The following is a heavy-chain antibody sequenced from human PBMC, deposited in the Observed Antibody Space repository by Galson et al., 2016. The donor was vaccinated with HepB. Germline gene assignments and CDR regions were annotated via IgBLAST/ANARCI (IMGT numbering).Heavy chain of an antibody. V-gene: IGHV3-74*01. J-gene: IGHJ4*02. CDR1: GFSFGRYW. CDR2: IDADGTYM. CDR3: ARDESVQGPTTADY. Sequence: SLRLSCAASGFSFGRYWMHWVRQAPGRGLEWLSRIDADGTYMIYADSVRDRFTISRDSTRNTLYLQMTSLRAEDTAVYYCARDESVQGPTTADYWGQGTLFTVSS. D-gene: IGHD5-12*01.